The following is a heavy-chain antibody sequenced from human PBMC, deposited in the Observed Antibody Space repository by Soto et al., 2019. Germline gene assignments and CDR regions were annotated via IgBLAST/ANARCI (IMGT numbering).Heavy chain of an antibody. Sequence: QVQLVQSGTEVKNPESSVKVSCKASGGTFSGYTVNWVRQAPVQGLEWLGRTIFMLCLPNYAQKFQGRVRITADKSKNTAYMELSSLRSEDTAVYYCARAGTQAYFDSWGQGTLVTVSS. CDR2: TIFMLCLP. CDR1: GGTFSGYT. J-gene: IGHJ4*02. CDR3: ARAGTQAYFDS. V-gene: IGHV1-69*02.